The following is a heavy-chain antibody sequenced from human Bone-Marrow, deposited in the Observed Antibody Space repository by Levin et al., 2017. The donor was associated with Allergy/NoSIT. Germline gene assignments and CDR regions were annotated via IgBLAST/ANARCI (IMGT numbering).Heavy chain of an antibody. CDR3: ARDKYSGYDGSTDY. V-gene: IGHV1-2*02. J-gene: IGHJ4*02. D-gene: IGHD5-12*01. Sequence: ASVKVSCKASGYSFRAYYIHWIRQAPGQGLEWMGWINTHGGGTKYAQKFQGRVTVTRDTSINTAYMELSRLTSDDTAIYYCARDKYSGYDGSTDYWGQGTLVVVSS. CDR1: GYSFRAYY. CDR2: INTHGGGT.